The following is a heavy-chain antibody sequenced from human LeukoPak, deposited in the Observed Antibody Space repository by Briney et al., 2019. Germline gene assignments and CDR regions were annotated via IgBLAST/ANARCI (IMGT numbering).Heavy chain of an antibody. CDR3: ARTCPYYYDSSGYPDY. V-gene: IGHV2-70*11. CDR1: GFSLRTSGMC. Sequence: SGPALVKPTQTLTLTCTFSGFSLRTSGMCVSWIRQPPVKVLEWLARVDWDDDKSYSTSLKTRLTISKDTSKNQVVLTMTNMDPVDTATYYCARTCPYYYDSSGYPDYWGQGTLVTVSS. D-gene: IGHD3-22*01. CDR2: VDWDDDK. J-gene: IGHJ4*02.